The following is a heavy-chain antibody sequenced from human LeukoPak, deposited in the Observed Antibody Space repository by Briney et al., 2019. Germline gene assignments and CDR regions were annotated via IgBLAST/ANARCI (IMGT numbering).Heavy chain of an antibody. J-gene: IGHJ3*02. V-gene: IGHV3-11*01. D-gene: IGHD5-12*01. CDR3: AKRKGYSGYADAFDI. Sequence: GGSLRLSCAASGFTFSDYYMSWIRQAPGKGLEWVSYISSSGSTMYYADSVKGRFTISRDNAKNSLYLQMNSLRAEDTAVYYCAKRKGYSGYADAFDIWGQGTMVTVSS. CDR1: GFTFSDYY. CDR2: ISSSGSTM.